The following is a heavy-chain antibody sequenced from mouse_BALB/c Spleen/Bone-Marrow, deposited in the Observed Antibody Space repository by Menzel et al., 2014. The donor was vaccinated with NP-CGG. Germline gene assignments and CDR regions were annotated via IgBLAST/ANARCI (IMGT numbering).Heavy chain of an antibody. CDR1: GFTFSNYA. CDR3: XXXXXXRDGYTWFTS. CDR2: ISSGGSYT. J-gene: IGHJ3*01. Sequence: KPGGSLKLSCAASGFTFSNYAMSWVRQTPEKRLEWVASISSGGSYTYYTDSVKGRFPISRDNAXXXXXLQMSSLRSEDTXXXXXXXXXXXRDGYTWFTSWXQ. V-gene: IGHV5-9-1*01. D-gene: IGHD2-3*01.